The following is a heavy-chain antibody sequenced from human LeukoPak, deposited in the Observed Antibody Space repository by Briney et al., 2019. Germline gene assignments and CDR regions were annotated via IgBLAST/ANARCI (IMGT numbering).Heavy chain of an antibody. J-gene: IGHJ4*02. CDR2: IIPIFGTA. Sequence: GASVKVSCKASGGTFSSYAISWVRQAPGQGLEWMGGIIPIFGTANYAQKFQGRVTITADESTSTAYMELSSLRSEDTAVYYCATGHDYGDYFDYWGQGTLVTVSS. CDR1: GGTFSSYA. D-gene: IGHD4-17*01. CDR3: ATGHDYGDYFDY. V-gene: IGHV1-69*01.